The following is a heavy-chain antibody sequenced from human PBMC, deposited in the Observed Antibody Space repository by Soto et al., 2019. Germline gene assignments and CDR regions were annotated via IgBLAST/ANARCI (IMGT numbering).Heavy chain of an antibody. CDR2: IYYSGST. CDR3: ARLVRQQPLV. CDR1: GGSISSSSYY. V-gene: IGHV4-39*01. Sequence: KSSETLSLTCTVSGGSISSSSYYWGWIRQPPGKGLEWIGSIYYSGSTYYNPSLKSRVTISVDTSKNQFSLKLSSVTAADTAVYYCARLVRQQPLVWGQGTLVTVSS. D-gene: IGHD6-13*01. J-gene: IGHJ4*02.